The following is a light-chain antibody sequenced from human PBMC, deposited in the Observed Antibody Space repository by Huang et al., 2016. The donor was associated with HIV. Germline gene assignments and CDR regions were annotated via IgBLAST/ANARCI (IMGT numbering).Light chain of an antibody. J-gene: IGKJ4*01. CDR2: WAS. Sequence: DIVMTQSPDSLAVSLGERATINCKSSQSVLYSSNNKNYLAWYQQQPGQPPNLLLYWASTRESGVPDRFSGSGSGTDFTLTISSLQAEDVAVYYCQQYYTTPLTFGGGTKVEIK. CDR1: QSVLYSSNNKNY. CDR3: QQYYTTPLT. V-gene: IGKV4-1*01.